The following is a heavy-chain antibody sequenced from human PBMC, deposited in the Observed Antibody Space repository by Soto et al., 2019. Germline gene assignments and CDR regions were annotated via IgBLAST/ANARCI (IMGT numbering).Heavy chain of an antibody. CDR1: GGTFSNYA. CDR2: IIPIFGSA. CDR3: AKDGVKDGYLGNWFTP. J-gene: IGHJ5*02. D-gene: IGHD3-10*01. Sequence: QVQLVQSGAEVKKPGSSVKVSCKASGGTFSNYAITWVRQAPGQGLEWLGRIIPIFGSANYAQKFQGRVTITADESTTTAYMERSSLSSDYTAVYYCAKDGVKDGYLGNWFTPWGQGTLVTVSS. V-gene: IGHV1-69*15.